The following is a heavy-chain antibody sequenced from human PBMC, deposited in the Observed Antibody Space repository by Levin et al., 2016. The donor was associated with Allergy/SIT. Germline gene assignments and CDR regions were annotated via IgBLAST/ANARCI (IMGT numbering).Heavy chain of an antibody. CDR1: GGSISSGAYY. V-gene: IGHV4-31*03. Sequence: SETLSLTCTVSGGSISSGAYYWSWIRQHPGKGLEWIGYIYYSGSTYYNPSLKSRVTISVDTSKNQFSLKLSSVTAADTALYYCARDGRQNAFDIWGQGTMVTVSS. CDR3: ARDGRQNAFDI. J-gene: IGHJ3*02. CDR2: IYYSGST.